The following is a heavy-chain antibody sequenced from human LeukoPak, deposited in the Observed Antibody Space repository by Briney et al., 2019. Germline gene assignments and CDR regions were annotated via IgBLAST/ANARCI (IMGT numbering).Heavy chain of an antibody. CDR3: ARHKGLAAAGLSSWLHDP. J-gene: IGHJ5*02. D-gene: IGHD6-13*01. Sequence: GESLKISCKGSGYSFTSYWIGWVRQMPGKGLEWMGIIYPGDSDTGYSPSFQGQVTISADKSISTAYLQWSSLKASDTAMYYCARHKGLAAAGLSSWLHDPWGQGTLVTVSS. CDR1: GYSFTSYW. CDR2: IYPGDSDT. V-gene: IGHV5-51*01.